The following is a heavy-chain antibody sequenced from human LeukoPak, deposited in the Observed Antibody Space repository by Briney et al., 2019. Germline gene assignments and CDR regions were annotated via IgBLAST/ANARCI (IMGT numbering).Heavy chain of an antibody. V-gene: IGHV4-39*01. Sequence: SETLSLTGTVSGGSINRGFYYWGWIRQPPGKGLAWIGSIYYSGTTYYNPSLKSRVTISVDTSRNQFSLQLTSVTVADTAVYFCARHRPSSTMSGIALWGQGTLVTVSS. CDR1: GGSINRGFYY. CDR2: IYYSGTT. J-gene: IGHJ4*02. D-gene: IGHD2-21*01. CDR3: ARHRPSSTMSGIAL.